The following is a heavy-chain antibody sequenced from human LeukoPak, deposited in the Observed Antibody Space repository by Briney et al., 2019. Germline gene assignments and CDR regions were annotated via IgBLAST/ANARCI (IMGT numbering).Heavy chain of an antibody. D-gene: IGHD2-21*02. CDR1: GGSISSSNW. J-gene: IGHJ6*03. CDR3: ARLRADSIAKYYYMDV. CDR2: IYHSGST. Sequence: SGTLSLTCAVSGGSISSSNWWSWVRQPPGKGLEWIGEIYHSGSTNYNPSLKSRVTISVDKSKNQFSLKLSSVTAADTAVYYCARLRADSIAKYYYMDVWGKGTTVTISS. V-gene: IGHV4-4*02.